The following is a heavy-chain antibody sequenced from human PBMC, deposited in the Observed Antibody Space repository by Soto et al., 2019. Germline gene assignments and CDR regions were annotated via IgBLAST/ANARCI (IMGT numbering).Heavy chain of an antibody. CDR1: GGSISSGAYY. Sequence: QVQLQESGPGLVKPSQTLSLTCTVSGGSISSGAYYWSWIRHHPGKGLEWIGYIYDSGSTYYNPSLQHRVTTSVDTSKSQFSLKLTPVTAADTAVYYCASSYYGDDNWFDPWGQGTRVTVSS. CDR3: ASSYYGDDNWFDP. CDR2: IYDSGST. D-gene: IGHD4-17*01. V-gene: IGHV4-31*03. J-gene: IGHJ5*02.